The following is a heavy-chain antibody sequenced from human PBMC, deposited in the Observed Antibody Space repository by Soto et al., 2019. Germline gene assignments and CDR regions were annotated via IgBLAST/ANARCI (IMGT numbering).Heavy chain of an antibody. CDR2: ISSSSSYI. CDR3: ARDQPGYSYGYGLGY. Sequence: EVPLVESGGGLVKPGGSLRLSCAASGFTFSSYSMNWVRQAPGKGLEWVSSISSSSSYIYYADSVKGRFTISRDTAXXSLYLQMNSLRAEDTAVYYCARDQPGYSYGYGLGYWGQGTLVTVSS. CDR1: GFTFSSYS. D-gene: IGHD5-18*01. J-gene: IGHJ4*02. V-gene: IGHV3-21*01.